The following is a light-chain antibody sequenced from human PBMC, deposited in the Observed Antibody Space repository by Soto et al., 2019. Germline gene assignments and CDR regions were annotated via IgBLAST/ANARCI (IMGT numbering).Light chain of an antibody. CDR2: GAF. Sequence: VLTQSPATLSVSQGERATLSFRASQNIKTNLAWYQHKPGQAPRLLIYGAFTGATGVPARFSGSGSGTDFTLTIRRLEPEDFAVYYCQQYGSSHLFGQGTRLEI. CDR1: QNIKTN. V-gene: IGKV3-20*01. J-gene: IGKJ5*01. CDR3: QQYGSSHL.